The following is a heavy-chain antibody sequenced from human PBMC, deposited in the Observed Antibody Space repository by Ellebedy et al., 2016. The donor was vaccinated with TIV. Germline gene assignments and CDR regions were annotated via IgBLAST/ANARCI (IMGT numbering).Heavy chain of an antibody. CDR1: GYTFTSYY. V-gene: IGHV1-24*01. CDR2: FDPEDGET. CDR3: ATGGYCSSTSCYVDDHYYGMDV. D-gene: IGHD2-2*01. Sequence: AASVKVSCKASGYTFTSYYMHWVRQAPGKGLEWMGGFDPEDGETIYAQKFQGRVTMTEDTSTDTAYMELSSLRSEDTAVYYCATGGYCSSTSCYVDDHYYGMDVWGQGTTVTVSS. J-gene: IGHJ6*02.